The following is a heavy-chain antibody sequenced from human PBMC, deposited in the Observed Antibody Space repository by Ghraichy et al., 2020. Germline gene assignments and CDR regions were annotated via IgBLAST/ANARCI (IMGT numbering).Heavy chain of an antibody. J-gene: IGHJ4*02. CDR3: AREGNSYDY. V-gene: IGHV4-59*01. Sequence: SETLSLTCTVSGGPISSYYWSWIRQPPGKGLEWIGYIYYSGSTNYNPSLKSRVTISVDTSKNQFSLKLSSVTAADTAVYYCAREGNSYDYWGQGTLVTVSS. CDR2: IYYSGST. D-gene: IGHD5-18*01. CDR1: GGPISSYY.